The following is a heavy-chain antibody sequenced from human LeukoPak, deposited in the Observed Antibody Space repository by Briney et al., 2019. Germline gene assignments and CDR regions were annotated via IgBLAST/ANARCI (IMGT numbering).Heavy chain of an antibody. CDR2: ISGSGGST. J-gene: IGHJ5*02. Sequence: TGGSLRLSCAASGFTFSSYAMSWVRQAPGKGLEWVSAISGSGGSTYYADSVKGRFTISRDNSKNTLYLQMNSLRAEDTAVYYCARDAEVGTLFGVLSRYNWFDPWGQGALVTVSS. D-gene: IGHD3-3*01. CDR3: ARDAEVGTLFGVLSRYNWFDP. V-gene: IGHV3-23*01. CDR1: GFTFSSYA.